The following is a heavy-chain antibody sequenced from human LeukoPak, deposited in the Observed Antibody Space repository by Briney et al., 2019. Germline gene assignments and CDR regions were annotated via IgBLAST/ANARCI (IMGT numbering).Heavy chain of an antibody. CDR3: AELGITMIGGV. D-gene: IGHD3-10*02. CDR1: GFTFSTFA. J-gene: IGHJ6*04. V-gene: IGHV3-23*01. Sequence: GGSLRLSCAASGFTFSTFAMIWVRQPPGKGLEWVSSIFPSGGEIHYVDSVRGRFTISRDNSKSTLSLQMNSLRAEDTAVYYCAELGITMIGGVWGKGTTVTISS. CDR2: IFPSGGEI.